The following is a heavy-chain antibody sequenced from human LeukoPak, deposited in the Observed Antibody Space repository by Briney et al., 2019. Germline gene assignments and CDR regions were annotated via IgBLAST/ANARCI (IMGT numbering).Heavy chain of an antibody. J-gene: IGHJ4*02. Sequence: GGSLRLSCAASGFTFSSYWMTCFRQAPGEGLEWVANIRQDGDEIYYLYSVKGRFTISRDNAKNSLYLQMSSLRAEDTAVYYCAKDRQWLGRYSGYWGQGTLVTVSS. CDR1: GFTFSSYW. D-gene: IGHD6-19*01. CDR2: IRQDGDEI. CDR3: AKDRQWLGRYSGY. V-gene: IGHV3-7*03.